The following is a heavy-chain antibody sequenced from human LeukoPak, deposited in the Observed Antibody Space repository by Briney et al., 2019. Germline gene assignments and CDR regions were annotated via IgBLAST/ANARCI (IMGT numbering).Heavy chain of an antibody. V-gene: IGHV5-51*01. CDR1: GYSFTSYW. J-gene: IGHJ6*03. D-gene: IGHD6-13*01. CDR3: ARHLGEQPLNVPNYYYYYMDV. CDR2: IYPGDSDT. Sequence: GESLKISCKGSGYSFTSYWIGWVRQMPGKGLEWMGIIYPGDSDTRYSPSFQGQVTISADKSISTAYLQWSSLKASVTATYYCARHLGEQPLNVPNYYYYYMDVCGNGTTVTVSS.